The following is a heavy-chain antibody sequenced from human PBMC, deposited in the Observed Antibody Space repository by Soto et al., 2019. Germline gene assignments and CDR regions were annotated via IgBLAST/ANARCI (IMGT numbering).Heavy chain of an antibody. CDR3: VMERLNWFDP. CDR2: IYTTGST. Sequence: QVQLQESGPGLIKPSETLSLTCNVSGASINVYYWSWLRQSAGKGLEWIGRIYTTGSTNYNPALKSRVTMSVDLSKNHVSLSLTSVTAADTAVYYCVMERLNWFDPWGQGTLVTVSS. CDR1: GASINVYY. J-gene: IGHJ5*02. D-gene: IGHD1-1*01. V-gene: IGHV4-4*07.